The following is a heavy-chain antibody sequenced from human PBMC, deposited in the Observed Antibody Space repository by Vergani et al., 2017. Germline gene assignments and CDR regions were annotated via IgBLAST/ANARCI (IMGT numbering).Heavy chain of an antibody. J-gene: IGHJ5*02. CDR1: GGYISSYY. D-gene: IGHD2-15*01. Sequence: QVQLQESGPGLVKPSETLSLTCTGSGGYISSYYWRWIRQPPGKGLEWIEYIYYSGSNNYNPSLKSRVTISVDKSKNQFSLKLSSVPAADTAVYYWARGTWYYCSGCSGQRGDNWFDPWGQGTLVTVSS. CDR3: ARGTWYYCSGCSGQRGDNWFDP. CDR2: IYYSGSN. V-gene: IGHV4-59*01.